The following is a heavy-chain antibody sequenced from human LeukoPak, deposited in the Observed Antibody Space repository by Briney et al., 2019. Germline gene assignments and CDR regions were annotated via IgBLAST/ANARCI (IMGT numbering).Heavy chain of an antibody. V-gene: IGHV1-69*13. J-gene: IGHJ4*02. CDR2: IIPIFGTA. CDR1: GGTFSSYA. Sequence: SVTVSCKASGGTFSSYAISWVQQAPGQGLEWMGGIIPIFGTANYAQKFQGRVTITADESTSTAYMELSSLRSEDTAVYYCARDRGSGYSYGYADYWGQGTLVTVSS. D-gene: IGHD5-18*01. CDR3: ARDRGSGYSYGYADY.